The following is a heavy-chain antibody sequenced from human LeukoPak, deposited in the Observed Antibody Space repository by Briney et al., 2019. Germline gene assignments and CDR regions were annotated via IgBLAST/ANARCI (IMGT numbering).Heavy chain of an antibody. J-gene: IGHJ4*02. CDR1: GYSFSSYW. CDR3: ARVGKYYYGSGSYRPHYFDY. V-gene: IGHV5-51*01. CDR2: IFPSDSDA. D-gene: IGHD3-10*01. Sequence: RGESLKISCKGSGYSFSSYWIGWVRQMPGKGLEWMGIIFPSDSDARYSPSFQGRVTISADKSTSTAYLQWSSLKASDTAIYYCARVGKYYYGSGSYRPHYFDYWGQGTLVTVSS.